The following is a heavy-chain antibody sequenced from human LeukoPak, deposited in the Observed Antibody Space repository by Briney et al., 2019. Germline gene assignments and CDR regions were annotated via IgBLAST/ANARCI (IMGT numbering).Heavy chain of an antibody. D-gene: IGHD2-2*01. CDR1: GFTFSSYA. CDR3: AKAGHPPAYCSSTSCYLGS. V-gene: IGHV3-23*01. CDR2: ISGSGSST. Sequence: GGPLRLSCAASGFTFSSYAMTWVRQAPGKGLEWVSAISGSGSSTYYADSVKGRFTISRDNSKNTLYLQMNGLRAEDTAVYYCAKAGHPPAYCSSTSCYLGSWGQGTLVTVSS. J-gene: IGHJ5*02.